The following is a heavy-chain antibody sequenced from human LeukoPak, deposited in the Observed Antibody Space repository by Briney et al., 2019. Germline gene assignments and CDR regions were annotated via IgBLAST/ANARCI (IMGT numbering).Heavy chain of an antibody. CDR3: ARPYYDSSAPPYDY. J-gene: IGHJ4*02. CDR1: GYTFTSYG. CDR2: ISAYNGNT. V-gene: IGHV1-18*01. D-gene: IGHD3-22*01. Sequence: ASVKVSCKASGYTFTSYGISWVRQAPGQGLEWMGWISAYNGNTNYTQKLQGRVTMTTDTSTSTAYMELRSLRSDDTAVYYCARPYYDSSAPPYDYWGQGTLVTVSS.